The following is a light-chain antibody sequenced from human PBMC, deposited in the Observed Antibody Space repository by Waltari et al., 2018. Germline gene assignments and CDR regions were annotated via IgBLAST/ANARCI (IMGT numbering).Light chain of an antibody. CDR1: SSAVGGYNS. CDR3: SSYAGSNTVV. Sequence: QSALTQPPSASGSPGQSVTISCTGTSSAVGGYNSVSWSQQYQGKAPNLRIYEVSKRPSGVPERFSVSKSGNTASLTVSGLHGDDEADYYCSSYAGSNTVVFGGGTKLTVL. V-gene: IGLV2-8*01. J-gene: IGLJ2*01. CDR2: EVS.